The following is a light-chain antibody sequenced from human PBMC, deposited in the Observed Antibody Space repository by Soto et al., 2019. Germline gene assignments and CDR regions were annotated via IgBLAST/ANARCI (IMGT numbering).Light chain of an antibody. CDR3: QQSYSTPRT. Sequence: DIQMTQSPSSLSASVGDRVTITCRASQSISSYLNWYQQKPGKAPKLLIYAASSFQIGVPSRCSSSGSGTHFTLTIRSLQAEDFATYYCQQSYSTPRTFGQGTKVQIK. J-gene: IGKJ1*01. CDR2: AAS. V-gene: IGKV1-39*01. CDR1: QSISSY.